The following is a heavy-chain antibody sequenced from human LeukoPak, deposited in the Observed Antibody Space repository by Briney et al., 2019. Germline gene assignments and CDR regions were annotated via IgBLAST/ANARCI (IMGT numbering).Heavy chain of an antibody. CDR3: ARAVLGYSWVYDY. J-gene: IGHJ4*02. CDR2: ISSGSGTM. CDR1: GFTFSSYS. D-gene: IGHD5-18*01. V-gene: IGHV3-48*02. Sequence: GGSLRLSCAASGFTFSSYSMTWVRQAPGRGLEWVSYISSGSGTMYYADSAKGRFTISRDNAKKSLYLQMNSLRDEDTAVYYCARAVLGYSWVYDYWGQGTLVTVSS.